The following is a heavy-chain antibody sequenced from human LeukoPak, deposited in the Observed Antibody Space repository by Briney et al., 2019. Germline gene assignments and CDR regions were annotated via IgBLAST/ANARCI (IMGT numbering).Heavy chain of an antibody. Sequence: GGSLRLSCAASGFTFSSYWMHWVRQAPGKGLVWVSRINTDGSSTSYADSVKGRFTISRDNAKNTLYLQMNSLRAEDTAVYYCARGGFQYCSSTSCYENWFDPWGQGTLVTVSS. CDR3: ARGGFQYCSSTSCYENWFDP. CDR1: GFTFSSYW. D-gene: IGHD2-2*01. V-gene: IGHV3-74*01. J-gene: IGHJ5*02. CDR2: INTDGSST.